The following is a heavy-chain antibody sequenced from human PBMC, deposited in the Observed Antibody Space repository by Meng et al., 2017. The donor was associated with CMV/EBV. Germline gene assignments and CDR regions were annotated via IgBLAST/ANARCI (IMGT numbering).Heavy chain of an antibody. CDR1: GFTFSNAW. Sequence: VQRVGLCGGLVKPGGSLRPSCAASGFTFSNAWMSWVRQAPGKGLEWVGRIKSKTDGGTTDYAAPVKGRFTISRDDSKNTLYLQMNSLKTEDTAVYYCTSDSGSYYPPPLFDYWGQGTLVTVSS. J-gene: IGHJ4*02. CDR3: TSDSGSYYPPPLFDY. V-gene: IGHV3-15*01. D-gene: IGHD1-26*01. CDR2: IKSKTDGGTT.